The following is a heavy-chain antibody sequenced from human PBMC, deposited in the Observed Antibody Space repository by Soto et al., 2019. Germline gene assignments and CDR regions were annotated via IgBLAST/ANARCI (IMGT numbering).Heavy chain of an antibody. CDR3: ARDKITGLFDY. CDR1: GGSFRGYS. D-gene: IGHD2-8*02. Sequence: PSETLSLTCAVYGGSFRGYSWTWIRQPPGTGLEWIGEINHTGSTNYNPSLNSRVTISVDTSKNQFSLKLTSVTAADTAVYYCARDKITGLFDYWGQGTLVTVSS. V-gene: IGHV4-34*01. CDR2: INHTGST. J-gene: IGHJ4*02.